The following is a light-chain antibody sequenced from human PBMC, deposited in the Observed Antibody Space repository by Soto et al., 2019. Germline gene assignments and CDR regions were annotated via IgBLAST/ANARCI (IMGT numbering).Light chain of an antibody. CDR1: SSNIGAGYD. CDR2: GNS. CDR3: QSYDSSLSGYV. J-gene: IGLJ1*01. Sequence: LTQPPSVSGAPGQRVTISCTGSSSNIGAGYDVHWYQQLPGTAPKLLIYGNSNRPSGVPDRFSGSKSGTSASLAITGLQAEDEADYYCQSYDSSLSGYVFGTGTKVTVL. V-gene: IGLV1-40*01.